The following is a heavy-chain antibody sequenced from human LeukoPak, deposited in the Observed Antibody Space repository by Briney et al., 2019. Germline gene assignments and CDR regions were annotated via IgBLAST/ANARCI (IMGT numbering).Heavy chain of an antibody. CDR3: ARDLGTWWLHQGYFDY. V-gene: IGHV3-23*01. J-gene: IGHJ4*02. CDR1: GFTFSSYA. D-gene: IGHD5-12*01. CDR2: ISGSGGST. Sequence: PGGSLRLSCAASGFTFSSYAMSWVRQAPGKGLEWVSAISGSGGSTYYADSVKGRFTISRDNAKNSLYLQMNSLRAEDTAVYYCARDLGTWWLHQGYFDYWGQGTLVTVSS.